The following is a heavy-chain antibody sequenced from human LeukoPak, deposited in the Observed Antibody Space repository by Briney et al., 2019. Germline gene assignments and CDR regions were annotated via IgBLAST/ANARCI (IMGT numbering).Heavy chain of an antibody. J-gene: IGHJ4*02. D-gene: IGHD4-17*01. Sequence: ETSETLSLTCTVSGDSITSSSYYWGWIRQPPGMGLEWIGTIYSYSGSTYYNPSLKSRVTISVDTPKNQFSLKLTSVTAADTAVYYCAASGMTTVTFFDYWGQGTLVTVSS. V-gene: IGHV4-39*01. CDR1: GDSITSSSYY. CDR2: IYSYSGST. CDR3: AASGMTTVTFFDY.